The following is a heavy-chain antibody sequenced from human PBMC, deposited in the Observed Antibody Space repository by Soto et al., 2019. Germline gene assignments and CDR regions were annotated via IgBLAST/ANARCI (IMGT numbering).Heavy chain of an antibody. J-gene: IGHJ5*02. CDR2: IYCDADK. CDR3: AHSGMIVVGGRDSGWFDP. CDR1: GFSLSTSGVG. Sequence: QITLKESGPTLVKPTQTLTLTCTFSGFSLSTSGVGVGWIGQPPGTALEWLAFIYCDADKRNGPSPKTRLTITKDTTNNQVVLTMTNMDPVDTATYYCAHSGMIVVGGRDSGWFDPWGQGTLVTVSS. V-gene: IGHV2-5*05. D-gene: IGHD3-22*01.